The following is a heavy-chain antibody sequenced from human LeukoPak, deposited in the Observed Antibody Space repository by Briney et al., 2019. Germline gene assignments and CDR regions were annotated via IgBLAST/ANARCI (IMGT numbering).Heavy chain of an antibody. CDR2: IYHSGST. V-gene: IGHV4-38-2*02. CDR3: ARTGGSFYFYYYMDV. J-gene: IGHJ6*03. Sequence: KPSETLSLTCTVSGYSISSGYHWGWIRQPPGKGLEWIGSIYHSGSTYYNPSLKSRVTISVDTSKNQFSLKVSSVTAADTAVYYCARTGGSFYFYYYMDVWGKGTTVTVSS. CDR1: GYSISSGYH. D-gene: IGHD1-26*01.